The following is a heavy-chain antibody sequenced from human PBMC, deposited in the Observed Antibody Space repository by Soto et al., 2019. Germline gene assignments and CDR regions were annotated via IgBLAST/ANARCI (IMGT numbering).Heavy chain of an antibody. CDR3: ASPRGGGYRIFDY. V-gene: IGHV3-7*01. D-gene: IGHD1-26*01. Sequence: GGSLRLSCVASGYTFRSYWMTWIRQAPGKGLEWVGNIKEDGSEEKYVDSVKGRFTISRDNAKNSLYLQMNSLRVEDTAIYYCASPRGGGYRIFDYWGRGTLVTVSS. J-gene: IGHJ4*02. CDR1: GYTFRSYW. CDR2: IKEDGSEE.